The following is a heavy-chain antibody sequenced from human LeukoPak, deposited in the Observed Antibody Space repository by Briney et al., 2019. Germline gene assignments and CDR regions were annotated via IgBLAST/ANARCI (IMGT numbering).Heavy chain of an antibody. Sequence: ASVKVSCKASGYTFTGYYMHWVRQAPGQGLEWMGWINPNSGGTNYAQKFQGRVTMTRDTSISTAYMELSRLRSDDTAVYYCARDGWAWIQLWGVGAFDIWGQGTMVTVSS. CDR2: INPNSGGT. CDR1: GYTFTGYY. D-gene: IGHD5-18*01. CDR3: ARDGWAWIQLWGVGAFDI. V-gene: IGHV1-2*02. J-gene: IGHJ3*02.